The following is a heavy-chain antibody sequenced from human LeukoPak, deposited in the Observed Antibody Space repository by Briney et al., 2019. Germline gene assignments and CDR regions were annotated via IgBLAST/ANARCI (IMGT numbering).Heavy chain of an antibody. J-gene: IGHJ4*02. Sequence: GRSLRLSCAASGFTFSSYAMHWVRQAPGRGLEWVAVISYDGSNKYYADSVKGRFTISRDNSKNTLYLQMNSLRAEDTAVYHCAREKSPNYYFDYWGQGTLVTVSS. CDR1: GFTFSSYA. CDR2: ISYDGSNK. CDR3: AREKSPNYYFDY. D-gene: IGHD1-7*01. V-gene: IGHV3-30-3*01.